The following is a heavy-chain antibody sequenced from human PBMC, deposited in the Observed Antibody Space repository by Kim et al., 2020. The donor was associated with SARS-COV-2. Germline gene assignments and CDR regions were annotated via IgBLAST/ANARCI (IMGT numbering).Heavy chain of an antibody. D-gene: IGHD2-15*01. CDR2: INHSGST. J-gene: IGHJ4*02. V-gene: IGHV4-34*01. CDR1: GGSFSGYY. Sequence: SETLSLTCAVYGGSFSGYYWSWIRQPPGKGLEWIGEINHSGSTNYNPSLKSRVTISVDTSKNQFSLKLSSVTAADTAVYYCARVKAPIYCSGGSCYKDYWGQGTTVTVSS. CDR3: ARVKAPIYCSGGSCYKDY.